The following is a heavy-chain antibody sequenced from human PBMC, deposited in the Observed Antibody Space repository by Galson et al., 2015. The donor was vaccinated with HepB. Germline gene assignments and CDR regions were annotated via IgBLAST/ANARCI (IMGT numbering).Heavy chain of an antibody. Sequence: SLRLSCAASGFTFDDYAMHWVRQLPGKGLEWVSGINWNSGSLAYADTVKGRFTISRDNAKNSLYLQMNSLRVEDTALYYCANGSFRGYCSGSFCFHSYYFVCWGQGALVTVSS. J-gene: IGHJ4*02. V-gene: IGHV3-9*01. CDR3: ANGSFRGYCSGSFCFHSYYFVC. CDR1: GFTFDDYA. D-gene: IGHD2-15*01. CDR2: INWNSGSL.